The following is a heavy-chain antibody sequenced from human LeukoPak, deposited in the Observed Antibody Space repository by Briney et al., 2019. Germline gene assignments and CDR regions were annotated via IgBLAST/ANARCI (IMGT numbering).Heavy chain of an antibody. D-gene: IGHD6-19*01. CDR1: GFTFDDYA. CDR2: ISWNSGSI. J-gene: IGHJ4*02. Sequence: GRSLRLSCAASGFTFDDYAMHWVRQAPGKGLEWVSGISWNSGSIGYADSVKGRFTISRDNAKNSLYLQMNSLRAEDTALYYCAKDNVGSGWYYFDYWGQGTLVTVSS. V-gene: IGHV3-9*01. CDR3: AKDNVGSGWYYFDY.